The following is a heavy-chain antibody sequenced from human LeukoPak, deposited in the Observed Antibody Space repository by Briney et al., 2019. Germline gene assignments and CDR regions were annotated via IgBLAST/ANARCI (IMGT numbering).Heavy chain of an antibody. Sequence: SQTLSLTCAISGDSVSSNSAALNWIRQSPSRGLEWLGRTYYRSKWYNDYAVSVKSRITINPDTSKNQFSLQLNSVTPEDTAVYYCARDPLLTMIVRTGWFDPWGQGTLVTVSS. J-gene: IGHJ5*02. D-gene: IGHD3-22*01. CDR1: GDSVSSNSAA. CDR3: ARDPLLTMIVRTGWFDP. V-gene: IGHV6-1*01. CDR2: TYYRSKWYN.